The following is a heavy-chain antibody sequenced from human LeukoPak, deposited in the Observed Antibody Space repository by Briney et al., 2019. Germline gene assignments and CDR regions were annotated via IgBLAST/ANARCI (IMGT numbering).Heavy chain of an antibody. Sequence: PSETLSLTCAVYGGSFSGYYWSWIRQPPGKGLEWIGEINHSGSTNYNPSLKSRVTISVDTSKNQFSLKLSSVTAADTAVYYCARKGGIVVVPAASWFDPWGQGTLVTVSS. V-gene: IGHV4-34*01. D-gene: IGHD2-2*01. CDR2: INHSGST. CDR3: ARKGGIVVVPAASWFDP. CDR1: GGSFSGYY. J-gene: IGHJ5*02.